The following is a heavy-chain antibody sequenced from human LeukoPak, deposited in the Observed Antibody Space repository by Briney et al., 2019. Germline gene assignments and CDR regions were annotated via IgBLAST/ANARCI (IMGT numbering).Heavy chain of an antibody. D-gene: IGHD3-9*01. J-gene: IGHJ4*02. CDR2: ISGSGGST. CDR1: GFTFSSYA. Sequence: AGGSLRLSCAASGFTFSSYAMGWVRQAPGKGLEWVSAISGSGGSTYYADSVKGRFTISRDNSKNTLYLQMNSLRAEDTAVYYCAKYYDILTGYYYDYWGQGTLVTVSS. CDR3: AKYYDILTGYYYDY. V-gene: IGHV3-23*01.